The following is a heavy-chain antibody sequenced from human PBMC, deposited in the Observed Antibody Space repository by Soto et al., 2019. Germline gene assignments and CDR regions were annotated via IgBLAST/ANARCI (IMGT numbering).Heavy chain of an antibody. CDR3: ARAEQIRVNSAHDHGDGFDM. D-gene: IGHD5-12*01. J-gene: IGHJ3*02. CDR2: ISADNGNT. CDR1: GYTFTSYG. V-gene: IGHV1-18*01. Sequence: QVQLVQSGGEVKKPGASVKVSCKASGYTFTSYGISWVRQAPGQGLEWMGWISADNGNTKYEQKFQGRVTMTTDTSTNTAYMELRSLRSDDTAVYYCARAEQIRVNSAHDHGDGFDMWGQGTNVIVSS.